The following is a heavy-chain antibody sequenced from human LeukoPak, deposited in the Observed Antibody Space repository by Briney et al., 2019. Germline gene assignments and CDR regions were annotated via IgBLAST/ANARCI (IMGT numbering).Heavy chain of an antibody. CDR2: IRSNSRGI. J-gene: IGHJ6*02. CDR1: GFTFDSYT. V-gene: IGHV3-48*01. Sequence: GGSLRLSCAASGFTFDSYTMNWVREAPGKGLESVSSIRSNSRGINYADSVKGRFTISRDNSKNTLYLQMNSLRAEDTAVYYCAREEVQQLARWPYYYYYGMDVWGQGTTVTVSS. CDR3: AREEVQQLARWPYYYYYGMDV. D-gene: IGHD6-13*01.